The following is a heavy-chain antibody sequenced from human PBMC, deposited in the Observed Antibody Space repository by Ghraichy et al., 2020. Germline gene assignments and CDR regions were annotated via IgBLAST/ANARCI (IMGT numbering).Heavy chain of an antibody. D-gene: IGHD4-17*01. CDR1: GFTFSSYA. J-gene: IGHJ6*02. V-gene: IGHV3-30*04. Sequence: GGSLRLSCAASGFTFSSYAMHWVRQAPGKGLEWVAVISYDGSNKYYADSVKGRFTISRDNSKNTLYLQMNSLRAEDTAVYYCARACYGDYVGLWGYYYYGMDVWGQGTTVTVSS. CDR3: ARACYGDYVGLWGYYYYGMDV. CDR2: ISYDGSNK.